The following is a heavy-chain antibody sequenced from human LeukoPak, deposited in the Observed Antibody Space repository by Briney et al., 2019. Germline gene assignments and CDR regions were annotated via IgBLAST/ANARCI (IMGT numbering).Heavy chain of an antibody. CDR3: EKRGDKLDLI. CDR1: GFTFSNYA. D-gene: IGHD2-21*02. Sequence: GGSLRLSCATSGFTFSNYAMNWVRQAPGKGLEWVATVSGSGGSTDYAESVKGRFTISRDNSKNTLYLQMNSLRAEDTAVYYCEKRGDKLDLIWGQGTLVTVSS. J-gene: IGHJ4*02. CDR2: VSGSGGST. V-gene: IGHV3-23*01.